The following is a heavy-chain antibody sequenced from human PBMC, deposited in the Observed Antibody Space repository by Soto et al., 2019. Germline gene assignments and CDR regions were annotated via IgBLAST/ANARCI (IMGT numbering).Heavy chain of an antibody. CDR1: GGTFSSYA. Sequence: SSVKVSCKASGGTFSSYAISWVRQAPGQGLEWMGGIIPIFATANYAQKFQGRVMITVDESTSTAYMELSSLRSEDTAVYYCARSVSFRYQLLKRGMDVWGQGTTVTVSS. CDR2: IIPIFATA. V-gene: IGHV1-69*13. CDR3: ARSVSFRYQLLKRGMDV. J-gene: IGHJ6*02. D-gene: IGHD2-2*01.